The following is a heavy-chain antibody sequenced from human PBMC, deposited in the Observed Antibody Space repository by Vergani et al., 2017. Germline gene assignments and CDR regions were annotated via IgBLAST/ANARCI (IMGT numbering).Heavy chain of an antibody. V-gene: IGHV5-51*01. D-gene: IGHD6-13*01. CDR1: GYSFTSYW. CDR3: ARKVGYSSSGYYYGMDV. J-gene: IGHJ6*02. CDR2: IYPGDSDT. Sequence: EVQLVQSGAEVKKPGESLKISCKGSGYSFTSYWIGWVRQMPGKGLEWMGIIYPGDSDTRYSPSFQGQVTISADKSISPAYLQWSSLKASDTAMYYCARKVGYSSSGYYYGMDVWGQGTTVTVSS.